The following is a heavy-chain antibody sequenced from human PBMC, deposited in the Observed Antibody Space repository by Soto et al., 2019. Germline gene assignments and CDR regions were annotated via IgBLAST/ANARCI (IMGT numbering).Heavy chain of an antibody. D-gene: IGHD1-26*01. Sequence: ASVKVSCKASGYTFTVYYMHWVRQAPGQGLEWMGWINPKSGGTMYPQKFQGRVTMTWDTSISTAYMALTRLRSDETAVYYCERDLEKGGGRAGFDYWGQGTLVTVSS. CDR2: INPKSGGT. J-gene: IGHJ4*02. CDR3: ERDLEKGGGRAGFDY. CDR1: GYTFTVYY. V-gene: IGHV1-2*02.